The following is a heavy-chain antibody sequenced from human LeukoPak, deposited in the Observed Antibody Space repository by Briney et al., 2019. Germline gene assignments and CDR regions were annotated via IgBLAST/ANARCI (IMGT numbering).Heavy chain of an antibody. J-gene: IGHJ4*02. Sequence: PGGSLRLSCAASGFTFEDHVMHWVRQAPGKGLEWVSSISWSGDRMGYADAVKGRFTISRDSAKNSLFLQMNSLRVEDTALYYCAKDLGGSATTVWGQGTLVTVSS. CDR1: GFTFEDHV. CDR2: ISWSGDRM. CDR3: AKDLGGSATTV. D-gene: IGHD2-2*01. V-gene: IGHV3-9*01.